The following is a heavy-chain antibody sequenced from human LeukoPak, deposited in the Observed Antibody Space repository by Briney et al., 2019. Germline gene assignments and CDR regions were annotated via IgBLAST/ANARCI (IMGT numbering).Heavy chain of an antibody. J-gene: IGHJ4*02. D-gene: IGHD1-20*01. Sequence: GGSLRLSCTASGFTFGDYAMSWFRQAPGKGLEWVGFIRSKAYGGVTQYAASVKGRFTISRDDSKSIAYLQMNSLKTEDTAVYYCTRGPNLSITGAFFDYWGQGTLVSVSS. V-gene: IGHV3-49*03. CDR1: GFTFGDYA. CDR2: IRSKAYGGVT. CDR3: TRGPNLSITGAFFDY.